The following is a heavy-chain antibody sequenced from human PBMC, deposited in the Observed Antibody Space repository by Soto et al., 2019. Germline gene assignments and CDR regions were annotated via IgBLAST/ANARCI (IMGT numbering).Heavy chain of an antibody. J-gene: IGHJ4*02. D-gene: IGHD3-10*01. CDR3: ARGGVVLLWFGESPEPFDY. CDR1: GYTFPSYD. CDR2: MNPNSGNT. V-gene: IGHV1-8*01. Sequence: ASVKVSCKASGYTFPSYDINWVRQATGQGLEWMGWMNPNSGNTGYAQKFQGRVTMTRNTSISTAYMELSSLRSEDTAVYYCARGGVVLLWFGESPEPFDYWGQGTLVTVSS.